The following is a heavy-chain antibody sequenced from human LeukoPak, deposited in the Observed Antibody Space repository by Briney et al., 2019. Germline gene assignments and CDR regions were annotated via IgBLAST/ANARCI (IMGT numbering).Heavy chain of an antibody. Sequence: GESLKISCKGSGYSFTSYWIGWVRQMPGKGLEWMGIIYPGDSDTRYSPSFQGQVAISADKSISTAYLQWSSLKASDTAMYYCARHNSPWSGHLLWIDYWGQGTLVTVSS. CDR1: GYSFTSYW. CDR3: ARHNSPWSGHLLWIDY. CDR2: IYPGDSDT. D-gene: IGHD2-2*01. J-gene: IGHJ4*02. V-gene: IGHV5-51*01.